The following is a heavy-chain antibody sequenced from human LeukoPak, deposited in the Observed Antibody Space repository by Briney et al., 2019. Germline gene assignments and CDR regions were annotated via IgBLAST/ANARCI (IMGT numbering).Heavy chain of an antibody. Sequence: VASVKVSCKASGYTFTGYYMHWVRQAPGQGLEWMGWINPNSGGTKYAQKFQGRVTMTRGTSSSTAYVEVSRLTADDTAVYYCARSRYCSSTSCYESWFDFWGQGTLVTVSS. CDR3: ARSRYCSSTSCYESWFDF. D-gene: IGHD2-2*01. CDR2: INPNSGGT. J-gene: IGHJ5*01. V-gene: IGHV1-2*02. CDR1: GYTFTGYY.